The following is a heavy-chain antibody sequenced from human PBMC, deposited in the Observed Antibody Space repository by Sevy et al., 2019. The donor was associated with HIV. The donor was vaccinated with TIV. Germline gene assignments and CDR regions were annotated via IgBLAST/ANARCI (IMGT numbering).Heavy chain of an antibody. J-gene: IGHJ6*02. CDR2: ISSEGSNT. CDR1: GFTFSTYG. D-gene: IGHD3-10*01. CDR3: ARSYFGSGTSYGMDV. Sequence: GGSLRLSCAASGFTFSTYGMHWVRQAPGKGLEWVAVISSEGSNTYYADSVKDRFTISRDNSKNTLYLQMNSLRAEDTAIYYCARSYFGSGTSYGMDVWGQGTTVTVSS. V-gene: IGHV3-30*03.